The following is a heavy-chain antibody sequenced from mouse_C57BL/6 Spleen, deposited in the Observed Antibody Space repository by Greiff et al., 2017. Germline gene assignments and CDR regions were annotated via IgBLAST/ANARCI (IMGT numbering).Heavy chain of an antibody. D-gene: IGHD1-1*01. Sequence: QVQLQQPGAELVKPGASVKLSCKASGYTFTSYWMHWVKQRPGQGLEWIGMIHPNSGSTNYNEKFKSKATLTVDKSSSTAYMQLSSLTSEDSAVYYCARRYCSPYYFDYWGQGTTLTVSS. CDR1: GYTFTSYW. CDR3: ARRYCSPYYFDY. J-gene: IGHJ2*01. V-gene: IGHV1-64*01. CDR2: IHPNSGST.